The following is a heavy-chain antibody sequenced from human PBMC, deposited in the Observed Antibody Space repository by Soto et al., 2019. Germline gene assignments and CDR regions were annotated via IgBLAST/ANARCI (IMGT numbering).Heavy chain of an antibody. J-gene: IGHJ6*03. CDR3: ARGVTMVRGVHYSYYMDV. CDR2: MNPNSGNT. V-gene: IGHV1-8*01. Sequence: ASVKVSCKASGYTFTSYDINWVRQATGQGLEWMGWMNPNSGNTGYAQKFQGRVTMTRNTSISTAYMELSSLRSEDTAVYYCARGVTMVRGVHYSYYMDVWGKGTTVTVSS. D-gene: IGHD3-10*01. CDR1: GYTFTSYD.